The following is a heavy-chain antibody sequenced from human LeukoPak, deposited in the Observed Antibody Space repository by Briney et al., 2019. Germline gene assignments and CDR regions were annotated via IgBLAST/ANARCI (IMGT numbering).Heavy chain of an antibody. V-gene: IGHV3-53*01. CDR2: IYSGGST. D-gene: IGHD6-19*01. CDR3: ARGYKYSSGWYNFGY. CDR1: GFTFSSYG. J-gene: IGHJ4*02. Sequence: GGSLRLSCAASGFTFSSYGMSWVRQAPGKGLEWVSVIYSGGSTYYADSVKGRFTISRDNSKNTLFLQMNSLRAEDTAVYYCARGYKYSSGWYNFGYWGQGTLVTVSS.